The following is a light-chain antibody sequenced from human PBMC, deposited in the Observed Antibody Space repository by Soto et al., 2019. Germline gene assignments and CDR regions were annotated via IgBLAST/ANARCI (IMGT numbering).Light chain of an antibody. Sequence: SYELTQPPSVSVAPGKTATIACGGNSIGSESVHWYQQRPGQAPVLVISYDSDRPSGIPERFSGSNSGNTATLTISRVEAGDEADYYCQVWDTNVVFGGGTKVTVL. V-gene: IGLV3-21*04. CDR1: SIGSES. CDR2: YDS. CDR3: QVWDTNVV. J-gene: IGLJ2*01.